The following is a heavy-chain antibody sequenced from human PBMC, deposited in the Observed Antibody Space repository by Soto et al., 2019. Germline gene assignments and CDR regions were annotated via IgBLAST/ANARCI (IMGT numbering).Heavy chain of an antibody. CDR3: SSYGDYGGFDY. CDR1: GGSISSDDFS. Sequence: QLQLQESGSGLVKPSQTLSLTCTVSGGSISSDDFSWSWIRQPPGKGLEWIGYIYQSGTTYYNPSLQSRVTMSVDRSKNQFSLNLSSVTAADTAVYYCSSYGDYGGFDYWGQGTLVTVSS. D-gene: IGHD4-17*01. V-gene: IGHV4-30-2*01. J-gene: IGHJ4*02. CDR2: IYQSGTT.